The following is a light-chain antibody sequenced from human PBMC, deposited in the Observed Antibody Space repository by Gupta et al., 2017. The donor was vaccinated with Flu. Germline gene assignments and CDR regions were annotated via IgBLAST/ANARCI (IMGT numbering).Light chain of an antibody. Sequence: DIQLTQSPSFLSASVGDRVTITCRASQGISSYLAWYQQKPGKAPKLLIYAASTVQSGVPSRFSGSGSGTEFTLTISSRQPEDFANYYCQQRNSSPITFGQGTXLEIK. J-gene: IGKJ5*01. CDR2: AAS. CDR3: QQRNSSPIT. V-gene: IGKV1-9*01. CDR1: QGISSY.